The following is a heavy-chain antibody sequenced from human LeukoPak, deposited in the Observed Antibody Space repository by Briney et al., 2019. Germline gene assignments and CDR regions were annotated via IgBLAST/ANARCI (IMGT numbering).Heavy chain of an antibody. CDR1: GFTFSSYW. D-gene: IGHD3-10*01. Sequence: GGSLRLSCAASGFTFSSYWMSWVRQAPGKGLEWVANIKQDGSEKYYVDSVKGRFTISRDNAKNSLYLQMNSLRAEDTAVYYCARQGEWFGFPYAFDIWGQGTMVTVSS. J-gene: IGHJ3*02. V-gene: IGHV3-7*01. CDR2: IKQDGSEK. CDR3: ARQGEWFGFPYAFDI.